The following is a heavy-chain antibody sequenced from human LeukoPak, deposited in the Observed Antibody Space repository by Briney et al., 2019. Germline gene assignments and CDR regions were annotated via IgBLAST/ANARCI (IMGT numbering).Heavy chain of an antibody. V-gene: IGHV3-11*04. J-gene: IGHJ4*02. CDR2: ISSSSSTI. CDR3: ASGYSTHDY. CDR1: GFAFSDYY. Sequence: GGSLRLSRAASGFAFSDYYMSGIRQAPGKGLERVSYISSSSSTINYADSVKGRFTFSRDNAKNSLDLQMNSLRAEATAVYYCASGYSTHDYWGQGTLVTVSS. D-gene: IGHD5-12*01.